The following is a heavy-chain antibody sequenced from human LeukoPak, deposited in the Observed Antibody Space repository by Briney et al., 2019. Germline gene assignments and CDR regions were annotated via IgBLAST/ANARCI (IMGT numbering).Heavy chain of an antibody. Sequence: GGSLRLSCAASGFTFSSYAMSWVRQAPGKGLEWVSAISGSGGSTYYADSVKGRFTISRDNSKNTLYLQMNSLRAEDTAVYYCAKDLNTYYYDSSGYYSFGYWGQGTLVTVSS. CDR3: AKDLNTYYYDSSGYYSFGY. CDR2: ISGSGGST. CDR1: GFTFSSYA. J-gene: IGHJ4*02. D-gene: IGHD3-22*01. V-gene: IGHV3-23*01.